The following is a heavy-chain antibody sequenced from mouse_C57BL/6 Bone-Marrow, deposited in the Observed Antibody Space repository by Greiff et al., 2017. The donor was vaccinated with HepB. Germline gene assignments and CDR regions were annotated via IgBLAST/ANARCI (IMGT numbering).Heavy chain of an antibody. CDR3: VRQERGAWFAY. CDR2: IRSKSNNYAT. CDR1: GFSFNTYA. J-gene: IGHJ3*01. Sequence: EVKLQESGGGLVQPKGSLKLSCAASGFSFNTYAMNWVRQAPGKGLEWVARIRSKSNNYATYYADSVKDRFTISRDDSESMLYLQMNNLKTEDTAMYYCVRQERGAWFAYWGQGTLVTVSA. V-gene: IGHV10-1*01.